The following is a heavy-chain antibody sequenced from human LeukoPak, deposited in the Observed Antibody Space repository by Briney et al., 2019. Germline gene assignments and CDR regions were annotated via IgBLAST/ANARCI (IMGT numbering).Heavy chain of an antibody. Sequence: SETLSLTCTVTGVSISSGGYYWSWIRQHPGKGLEWIGHIYYSGSTYYNPSLKSRITISLDTSKNQFSLKLSSVTAADTAVYYCARVGATPPYYYYDYWGQGTLVTASS. V-gene: IGHV4-31*03. CDR2: IYYSGST. CDR1: GVSISSGGYY. J-gene: IGHJ4*02. CDR3: ARVGATPPYYYYDY. D-gene: IGHD3-10*01.